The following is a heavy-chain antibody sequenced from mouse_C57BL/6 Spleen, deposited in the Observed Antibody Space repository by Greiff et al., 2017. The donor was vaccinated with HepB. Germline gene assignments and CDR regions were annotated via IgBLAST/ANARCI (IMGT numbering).Heavy chain of an antibody. D-gene: IGHD3-2*02. CDR2: ISDGGSYT. V-gene: IGHV5-4*01. CDR3: AREGAQALDY. J-gene: IGHJ2*01. Sequence: EVKVVESGGGLVKPGGSLKLSCAASGFTFSSYAMSWVRQTPEKRLEWVATISDGGSYTYYPDNVKGRFTISRDNAKNNLYLQMSHLKSEDTAMYYCAREGAQALDYWGQGTTLTVSS. CDR1: GFTFSSYA.